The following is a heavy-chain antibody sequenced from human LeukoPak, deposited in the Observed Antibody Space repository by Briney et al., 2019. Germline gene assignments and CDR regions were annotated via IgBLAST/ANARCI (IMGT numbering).Heavy chain of an antibody. V-gene: IGHV3-74*01. CDR1: GLTFSSYW. CDR2: INSDGSST. J-gene: IGHJ6*04. D-gene: IGHD3-10*02. Sequence: GGSLRLSCAASGLTFSSYWMYWVRQAPGKGLAWVSRINSDGSSTNYADSVKGRFTISRDNAKNSLYLQMNRLRAEDTAVYYCAELGITMIGGVWGKGTTVTISS. CDR3: AELGITMIGGV.